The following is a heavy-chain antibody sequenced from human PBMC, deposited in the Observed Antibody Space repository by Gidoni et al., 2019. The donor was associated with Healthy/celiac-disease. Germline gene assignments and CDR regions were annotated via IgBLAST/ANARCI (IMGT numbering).Heavy chain of an antibody. V-gene: IGHV4-34*01. Sequence: QVQLQQWGAGLLKPSETLSLTCAVYGGSFSGYYWSWIRQPPGKGLEWIGEINHSGSTNYNPSLKSRVTISVDTSKNQFSLKLSSVTAADTAVYYCARGLSESTTGNYYYYYGMDVWGQGTTVTVSS. CDR1: GGSFSGYY. J-gene: IGHJ6*02. CDR3: ARGLSESTTGNYYYYYGMDV. D-gene: IGHD1-1*01. CDR2: INHSGST.